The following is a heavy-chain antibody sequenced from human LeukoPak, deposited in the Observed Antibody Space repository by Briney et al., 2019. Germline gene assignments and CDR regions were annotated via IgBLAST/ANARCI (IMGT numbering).Heavy chain of an antibody. Sequence: SVKVSCKASGYTLTSYYMHWVRQAPGQGLEWMGGIIPIFGTANYAQKFQGRVTITADGSTSTAYMELSSLRSEDTAVYYCARAHSTNDAFDIWGQGTMVTVSS. J-gene: IGHJ3*02. V-gene: IGHV1-69*13. CDR3: ARAHSTNDAFDI. CDR2: IIPIFGTA. CDR1: GYTLTSYY.